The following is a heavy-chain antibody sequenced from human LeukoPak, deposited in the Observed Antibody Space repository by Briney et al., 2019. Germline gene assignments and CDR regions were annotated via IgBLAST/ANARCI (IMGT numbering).Heavy chain of an antibody. V-gene: IGHV4-31*03. Sequence: SDTLSLTCTVSGGSISSFGYYWRWIRQHPGKGLEWIGYMYNSGNTYYNPSLKSRVTISIDTSKNQFSLNLSSMTAADAAVYYCARDRVRGTITYAGFDPWGQGTLVTVSS. CDR2: MYNSGNT. CDR1: GGSISSFGYY. D-gene: IGHD3-10*01. J-gene: IGHJ5*02. CDR3: ARDRVRGTITYAGFDP.